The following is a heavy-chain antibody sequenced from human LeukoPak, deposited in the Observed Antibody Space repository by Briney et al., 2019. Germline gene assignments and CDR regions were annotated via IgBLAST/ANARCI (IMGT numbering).Heavy chain of an antibody. D-gene: IGHD2-15*01. V-gene: IGHV3-48*03. CDR3: ARADCGGGSCYLFY. CDR2: ISRSGSTI. Sequence: PGGPLRLSCAVSGFPHSKYDMNWVRPAPGKGREWVSGISRSGSTIYDADSVKGRFTISRDTYKNSLYLQMNSLRAEDTGVYYCARADCGGGSCYLFYWGQGTLVTVSS. CDR1: GFPHSKYD. J-gene: IGHJ4*02.